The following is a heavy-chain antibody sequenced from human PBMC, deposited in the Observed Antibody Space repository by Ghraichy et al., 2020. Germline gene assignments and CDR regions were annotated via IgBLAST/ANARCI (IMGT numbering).Heavy chain of an antibody. J-gene: IGHJ5*02. CDR2: INPNGGGT. D-gene: IGHD6-19*01. CDR3: ARASRSGWPNNWFDP. CDR1: GYTFTDYY. Sequence: ASVKVSCKASGYTFTDYYMHWVRQAPGQGLEWMGWINPNGGGTKYAQKFQGRVAMTRDTSFRTVFMELSRLISDDTAVYYCARASRSGWPNNWFDPWGQGTPVTVSS. V-gene: IGHV1-2*02.